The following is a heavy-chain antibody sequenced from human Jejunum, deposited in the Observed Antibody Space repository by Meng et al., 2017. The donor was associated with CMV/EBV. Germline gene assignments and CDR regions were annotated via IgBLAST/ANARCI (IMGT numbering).Heavy chain of an antibody. D-gene: IGHD2-2*01. Sequence: YWMSWVSQAPGKGLEWVANINQDGSEKYYVGSVKGRFTISRDNAKNSLYLQMNSLRAEDAAVYYCARRPLGFCSSMSCQPLWYFDLWGRDTLVTVSS. CDR2: INQDGSEK. J-gene: IGHJ2*01. V-gene: IGHV3-7*01. CDR1: YW. CDR3: ARRPLGFCSSMSCQPLWYFDL.